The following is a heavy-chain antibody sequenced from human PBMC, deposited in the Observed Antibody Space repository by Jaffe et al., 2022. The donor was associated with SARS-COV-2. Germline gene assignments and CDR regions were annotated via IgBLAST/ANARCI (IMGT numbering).Heavy chain of an antibody. CDR3: ARAYRGGSGWYPFDY. D-gene: IGHD6-19*01. J-gene: IGHJ4*02. Sequence: QVQLQESGPGLVKPSETLSLTCTVSGGSISSYYWSWIRQPPGKGLEWIGYIYYSGSTNYNPSLKSRVTISVDTSKNQFSLKLSSVTAADTAVYYCARAYRGGSGWYPFDYWGQGTLVTVSS. V-gene: IGHV4-59*01. CDR1: GGSISSYY. CDR2: IYYSGST.